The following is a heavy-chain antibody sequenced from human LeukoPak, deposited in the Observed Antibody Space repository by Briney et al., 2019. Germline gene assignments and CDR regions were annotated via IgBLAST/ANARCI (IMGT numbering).Heavy chain of an antibody. J-gene: IGHJ3*02. CDR2: IYCGGST. D-gene: IGHD3-22*01. CDR1: GFTVSNNY. Sequence: PGGSLRLSCAASGFTVSNNYMSWVRQAPGKGLEWVSVIYCGGSTYYADSVKGRFTISRDNSKNTLYLQMNSLRAEDTAVYYCARDSRQDYYDSSGYLWFAFDIWGQGTMVTVSS. V-gene: IGHV3-53*01. CDR3: ARDSRQDYYDSSGYLWFAFDI.